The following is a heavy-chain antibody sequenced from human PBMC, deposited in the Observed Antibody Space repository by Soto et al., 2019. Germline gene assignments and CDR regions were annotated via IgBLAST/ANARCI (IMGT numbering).Heavy chain of an antibody. V-gene: IGHV1-46*01. CDR3: ARSALRYFDWLLSYFDY. CDR2: INPSGGST. D-gene: IGHD3-9*01. CDR1: GYTFTSYY. Sequence: ASVKVSSKACGYTFTSYYMHWVRQAPGQGLEWMGIINPSGGSTSYAQKFQGRVTMTRDTSTSTVYMELSSLRSEDTAVYYCARSALRYFDWLLSYFDYWGQGTLVTVSS. J-gene: IGHJ4*02.